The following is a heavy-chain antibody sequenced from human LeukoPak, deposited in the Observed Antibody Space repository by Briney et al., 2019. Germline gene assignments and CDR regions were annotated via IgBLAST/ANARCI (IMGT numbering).Heavy chain of an antibody. CDR3: ARLGARQMLEY. CDR1: EFTFSSYW. V-gene: IGHV3-7*01. CDR2: IKQDGGQI. Sequence: GGSLRLSCAASEFTFSSYWMSWVRQAPGKGLEWVANIKQDGGQIYYLESVKGRSTVSRDNAKNSLYLQMNSLRAEDTAVYYCARLGARQMLEYWGQGTLVTVSS. D-gene: IGHD4-17*01. J-gene: IGHJ4*02.